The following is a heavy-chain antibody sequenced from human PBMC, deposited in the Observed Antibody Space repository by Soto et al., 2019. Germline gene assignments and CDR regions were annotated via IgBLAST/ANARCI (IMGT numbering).Heavy chain of an antibody. CDR2: ISSDGSKK. CDR1: GFTFSNNG. D-gene: IGHD2-15*01. V-gene: IGHV3-30*03. CDR3: AMDLYGGSSRFDY. J-gene: IGHJ4*02. Sequence: QVQLVESGGGVVQPGRSLRLSCVASGFTFSNNGIHWVRQAPGKGLEWVAVISSDGSKKYYADSVKGRFTISRDNSKNPLYLQINSLGAEDTSVYYCAMDLYGGSSRFDYWGQGTLVTVSS.